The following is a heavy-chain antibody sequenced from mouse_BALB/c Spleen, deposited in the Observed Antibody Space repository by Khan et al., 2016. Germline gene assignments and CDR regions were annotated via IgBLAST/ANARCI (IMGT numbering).Heavy chain of an antibody. D-gene: IGHD1-2*01. V-gene: IGHV5-6-3*01. J-gene: IGHJ1*01. CDR1: GFTFSSYG. Sequence: EVELVESGGGLVQPGGSLKLSCAASGFTFSSYGMSWVRQTPDKRLELVATINSNGGSTYYPDSVKGRFTISRDNAKNTLYLQMSSLKSEDTAMYYCARGGILLLRLRYFDVWGAGTTVTVSS. CDR3: ARGGILLLRLRYFDV. CDR2: INSNGGST.